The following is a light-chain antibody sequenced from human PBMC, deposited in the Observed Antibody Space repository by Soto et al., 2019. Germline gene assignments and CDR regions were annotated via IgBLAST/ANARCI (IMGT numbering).Light chain of an antibody. Sequence: EIVLTQSPGTLSLSPGERATLSCRASRSVSSSYLAWYQQKPGQAPRLLIYGASSRATGIPDRFSGSGSGTDFTLNISRLEPEDCAVYYCQQYGSAPPKTFGQGTKVEIK. V-gene: IGKV3-20*01. CDR2: GAS. CDR3: QQYGSAPPKT. J-gene: IGKJ1*01. CDR1: RSVSSSY.